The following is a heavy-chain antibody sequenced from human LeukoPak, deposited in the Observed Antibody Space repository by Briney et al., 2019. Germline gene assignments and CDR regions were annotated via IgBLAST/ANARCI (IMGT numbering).Heavy chain of an antibody. CDR3: ARLGGSPLDY. CDR1: GGSISSSAYH. Sequence: SETLSLTCTVSGGSISSSAYHWGWIRQPPGKGLEWIGSIHIGGSTYYNPSLKSRVTISVDTSKNQFSLKLSSVTAADTAVYYCARLGGSPLDYWGQGTLVTVSS. J-gene: IGHJ4*02. CDR2: IHIGGST. D-gene: IGHD1-26*01. V-gene: IGHV4-39*01.